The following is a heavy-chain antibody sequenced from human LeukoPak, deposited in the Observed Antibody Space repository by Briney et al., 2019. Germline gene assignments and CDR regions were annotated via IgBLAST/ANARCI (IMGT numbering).Heavy chain of an antibody. CDR1: GDSIGSGGYY. V-gene: IGHV4-31*03. D-gene: IGHD4/OR15-4a*01. CDR2: IYYSGST. Sequence: SETLSLTCTVSGDSIGSGGYYWSWIRQHPGKGLEWIGYIYYSGSTYYNPSLKSRVSISVDTSKNQFSLKLSSVTAADTAVYYCARGGCRLDYWGQGTLVTVSP. CDR3: ARGGCRLDY. J-gene: IGHJ4*02.